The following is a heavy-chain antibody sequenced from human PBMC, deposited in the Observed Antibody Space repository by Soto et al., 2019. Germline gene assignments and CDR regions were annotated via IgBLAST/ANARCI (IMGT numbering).Heavy chain of an antibody. V-gene: IGHV6-1*01. Sequence: RTLSLTCAITGDSVSSNSAGWSWVRQSPSRGLEWLGRTYYRSKWYYEYAVSVRGRITINPDTSKNQYSLQPNSVTPEDTAVYFCARGEQYSGRIFDYWGQGTLVTVSS. CDR1: GDSVSSNSAG. CDR3: ARGEQYSGRIFDY. D-gene: IGHD1-26*01. J-gene: IGHJ4*01. CDR2: TYYRSKWYY.